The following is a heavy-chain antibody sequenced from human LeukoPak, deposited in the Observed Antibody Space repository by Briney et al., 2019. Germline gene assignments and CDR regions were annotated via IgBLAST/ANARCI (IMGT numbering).Heavy chain of an antibody. D-gene: IGHD2-2*01. V-gene: IGHV3-30*03. J-gene: IGHJ5*02. Sequence: GGSLRLSCAASGFTFSSYAMHWVRQAPGKGLEWVAVVSYDGGDKNHADSVKGRFTISRDNSKNTLYLQMNSLRADDTAVYYCARSEIRHLIVPAAMIGWFDPWGQGTLVTVSS. CDR2: VSYDGGDK. CDR1: GFTFSSYA. CDR3: ARSEIRHLIVPAAMIGWFDP.